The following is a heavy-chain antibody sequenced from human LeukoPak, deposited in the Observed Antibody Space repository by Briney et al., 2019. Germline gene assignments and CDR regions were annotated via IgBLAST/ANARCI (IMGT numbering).Heavy chain of an antibody. Sequence: PGGSLRLSCAASGFTFSSYGMHWVRQAPGKGLEWVAVISYDGSNKYYADSVKGRFTISRDNSKNTLYLQMNSLRAEDTAVYYCATCRGYTVTTPLYYWGQGTLVTVSS. CDR3: ATCRGYTVTTPLYY. V-gene: IGHV3-30*03. CDR1: GFTFSSYG. D-gene: IGHD4-17*01. CDR2: ISYDGSNK. J-gene: IGHJ4*02.